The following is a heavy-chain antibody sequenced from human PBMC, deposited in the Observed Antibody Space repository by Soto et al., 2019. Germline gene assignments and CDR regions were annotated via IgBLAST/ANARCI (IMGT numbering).Heavy chain of an antibody. D-gene: IGHD5-12*01. V-gene: IGHV4-31*03. Sequence: QVQLQESGPGLVEPSQTLSLTCTVSGAPVSSASYHWSWIRQHPGKGLEWIGYTTASPYYNQSLKSRVTISLATSRKHFSLELSSVAAADTAVYYFATLTAGGSGRGYWGQGTLVTVSS. J-gene: IGHJ4*02. CDR3: ATLTAGGSGRGY. CDR1: GAPVSSASYH. CDR2: TTASP.